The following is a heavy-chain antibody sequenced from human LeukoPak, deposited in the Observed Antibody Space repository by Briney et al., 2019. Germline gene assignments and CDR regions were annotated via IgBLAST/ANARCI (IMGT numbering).Heavy chain of an antibody. J-gene: IGHJ4*02. CDR1: GYTFTSYD. Sequence: ASVKVSCKASGYTFTSYDINWVRQATGQGLEWMGWMNPNSGNTGYAQKFQGRVTMTRNTSISTAYMELSSLRSEDTAVYYCARVKRIYYGSGSYYFDYWGQGTLVTVSS. V-gene: IGHV1-8*01. D-gene: IGHD3-10*01. CDR3: ARVKRIYYGSGSYYFDY. CDR2: MNPNSGNT.